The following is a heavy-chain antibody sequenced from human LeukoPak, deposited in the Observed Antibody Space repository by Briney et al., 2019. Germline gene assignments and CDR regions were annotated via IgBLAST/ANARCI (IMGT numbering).Heavy chain of an antibody. D-gene: IGHD4-11*01. J-gene: IGHJ6*02. V-gene: IGHV3-66*01. CDR3: ARSYSNHLFGMDV. Sequence: GGSLRLSCAASGFTVSSYYMTWVRQAPGKGLERVSVIYSGGSTYYADSVKGRVAISRDNSKNTVFLQMNSVRAENTAVYYCARSYSNHLFGMDVWGQGTTVTVSS. CDR2: IYSGGST. CDR1: GFTVSSYY.